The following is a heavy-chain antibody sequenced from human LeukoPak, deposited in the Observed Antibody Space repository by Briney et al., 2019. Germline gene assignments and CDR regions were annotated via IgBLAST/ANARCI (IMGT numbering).Heavy chain of an antibody. J-gene: IGHJ3*02. V-gene: IGHV4-59*01. CDR3: ACLTTADAFDI. CDR2: IYDSGST. CDR1: GDSINSYY. Sequence: SETLSLTCTVSGDSINSYYWSWIRQPPGKGLEWIGYIYDSGSTNYNPSLKSRVTISVDTSNNQFSLKLSSVTAADTAVYYCACLTTADAFDIWGQGTMVTVSS. D-gene: IGHD3-22*01.